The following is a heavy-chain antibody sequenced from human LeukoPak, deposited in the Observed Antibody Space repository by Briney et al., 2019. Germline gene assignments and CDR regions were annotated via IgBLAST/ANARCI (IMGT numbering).Heavy chain of an antibody. CDR3: ASGIPSSWFDP. V-gene: IGHV4-31*03. J-gene: IGHJ5*02. CDR2: IYYSGST. Sequence: PSETLSLTCTVSGGSISSGGYYWSWIRQHPGKGLEWIGYIYYSGSTYYNPSLKSRVTISVDTSKNQFSLKLSSVTTADTAVYYCASGIPSSWFDPWGQGTLVTVSS. D-gene: IGHD2-21*01. CDR1: GGSISSGGYY.